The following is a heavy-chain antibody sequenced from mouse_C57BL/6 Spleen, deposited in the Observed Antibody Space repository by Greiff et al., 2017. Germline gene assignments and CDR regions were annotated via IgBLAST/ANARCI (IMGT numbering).Heavy chain of an antibody. CDR1: GYTFTSYG. CDR2: IYPRSGNT. CDR3: ARGHDYDGGWFAY. D-gene: IGHD2-4*01. J-gene: IGHJ3*01. Sequence: VKLQESGAELARPGASVKLSCKASGYTFTSYGISWVKQRTGQGLEWIGEIYPRSGNTYYNEKFKGKATLTADKSSSTAYMELRSLTSEDSAVYFCARGHDYDGGWFAYWGQGTLVTVSA. V-gene: IGHV1-81*01.